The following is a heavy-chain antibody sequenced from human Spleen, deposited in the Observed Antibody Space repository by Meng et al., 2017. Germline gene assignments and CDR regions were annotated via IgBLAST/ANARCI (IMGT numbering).Heavy chain of an antibody. CDR1: GFYFPNAY. CDR3: FGHIDY. CDR2: IKSSPDGGTI. Sequence: GESLKISCAASGFYFPNAYMSWARQAPGKGLEWVGRIKSSPDGGTIDYAAAVKGRFTISRDDSKNMVYLQMNSLKSEDTAVYYCFGHIDYWGQGTLVTVSS. V-gene: IGHV3-15*01. J-gene: IGHJ4*02. D-gene: IGHD3-16*01.